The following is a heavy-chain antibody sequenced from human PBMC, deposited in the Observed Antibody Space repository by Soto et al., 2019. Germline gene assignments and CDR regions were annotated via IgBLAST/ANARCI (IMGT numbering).Heavy chain of an antibody. J-gene: IGHJ2*01. CDR3: ARESRSSRYDSSGYSQFWFFDL. D-gene: IGHD3-22*01. V-gene: IGHV4-30-2*01. Sequence: QLQLQESGSGLVKPSQTLSLTCAVSGGSISSGGYSWSWIRQPPGKGLEWIGYIYQSGSTYYNPSLKSRVTISADWPKNQFALELSSVTAADTAVYYCARESRSSRYDSSGYSQFWFFDLWGRGTLVTVSS. CDR2: IYQSGST. CDR1: GGSISSGGYS.